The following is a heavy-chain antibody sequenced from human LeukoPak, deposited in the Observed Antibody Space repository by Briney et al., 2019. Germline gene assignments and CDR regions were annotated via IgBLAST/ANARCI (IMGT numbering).Heavy chain of an antibody. CDR3: ARRDSYSSGYYYFDY. D-gene: IGHD3-22*01. CDR2: INYRGNT. CDR1: GGSISSGSYY. Sequence: SETLSLTCTVSGGSISSGSYYWGWIRQPPGKGLDWIGIINYRGNTYYNPSLKSRVTISVDTSKNQFSLKLSSVTAADTAVYYCARRDSYSSGYYYFDYWGQGTLVTVSS. J-gene: IGHJ4*02. V-gene: IGHV4-39*01.